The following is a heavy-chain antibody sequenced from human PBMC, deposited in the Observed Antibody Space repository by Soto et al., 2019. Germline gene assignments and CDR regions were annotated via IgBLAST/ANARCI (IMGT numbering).Heavy chain of an antibody. CDR3: ARPPVRDIVVSPDY. J-gene: IGHJ4*02. V-gene: IGHV3-30*04. CDR2: ISYDGSDN. CDR1: GFTLSTYA. D-gene: IGHD2-15*01. Sequence: PGGTLRLPCAASGFTLSTYAMHWVRNAPDKGLGWVEGISYDGSDNRYALSVKGRFTISRDNCKYTLYLQLTNLRAEDTAVYYCARPPVRDIVVSPDYCGRGTRVTVPS.